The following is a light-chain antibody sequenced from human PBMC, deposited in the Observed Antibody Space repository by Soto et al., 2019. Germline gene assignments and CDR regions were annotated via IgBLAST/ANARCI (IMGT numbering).Light chain of an antibody. CDR2: KTS. V-gene: IGKV1-5*03. Sequence: DIQMTQSPSTLSASVGDRVTITCRARQSISNWLAWYQQKQVKAPQLLIYKTSNLESGVPSRFGGSGSGTELPVTISSLQPYDVAPYDCHQYQSFSLTFGGGTRVEVK. CDR1: QSISNW. J-gene: IGKJ4*01. CDR3: HQYQSFSLT.